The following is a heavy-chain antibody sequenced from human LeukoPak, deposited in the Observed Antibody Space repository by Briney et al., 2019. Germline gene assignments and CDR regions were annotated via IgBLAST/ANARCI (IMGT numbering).Heavy chain of an antibody. J-gene: IGHJ6*03. V-gene: IGHV3-21*01. D-gene: IGHD3-10*01. CDR1: GGSISTSNYY. Sequence: PSETLSLTCTVSGGSISTSNYYWGWIRQPPGKGLEWVSSISSSSSYIYYADSVKGRFTISRDNAKNSLYLQMNSLRAEDTAVYYCASRGRDYYGSGSYLGLGYYYMDVWGKGTTVTISS. CDR3: ASRGRDYYGSGSYLGLGYYYMDV. CDR2: ISSSSSYI.